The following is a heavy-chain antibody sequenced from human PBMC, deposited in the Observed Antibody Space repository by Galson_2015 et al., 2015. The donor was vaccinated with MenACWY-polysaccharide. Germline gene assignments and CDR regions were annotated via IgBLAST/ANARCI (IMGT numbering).Heavy chain of an antibody. CDR2: ISFDGSNK. CDR3: AKGPDYNILTAYPTRRPPVY. J-gene: IGHJ4*02. CDR1: GFTFNNYG. D-gene: IGHD3-9*01. Sequence: SLRLSCAASGFTFNNYGMHWVRQAPGKGLEWVAIISFDGSNKNYADSVKGRFTISRDNSKNTLYLQMDSLRAEDAAVYYCAKGPDYNILTAYPTRRPPVYWGQGTLVTVSS. V-gene: IGHV3-30*18.